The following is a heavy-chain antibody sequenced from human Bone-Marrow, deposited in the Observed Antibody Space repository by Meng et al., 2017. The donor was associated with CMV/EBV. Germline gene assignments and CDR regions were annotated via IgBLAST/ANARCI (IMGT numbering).Heavy chain of an antibody. CDR1: GVSISSYY. CDR3: ARDTYYYDSSGREPFDY. Sequence: SEPLSLTCTVSGVSISSYYWSWIRQPPGKGLECIGYIYYSGSTNYNPSLKSRVTISVDTSKNQFSLKLSSVTAADTAVYYCARDTYYYDSSGREPFDYWGQGTLVTVSS. D-gene: IGHD3-22*01. CDR2: IYYSGST. J-gene: IGHJ4*02. V-gene: IGHV4-59*12.